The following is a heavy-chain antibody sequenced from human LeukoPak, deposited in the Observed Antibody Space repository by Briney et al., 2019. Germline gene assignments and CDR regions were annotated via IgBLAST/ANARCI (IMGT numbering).Heavy chain of an antibody. Sequence: GGSLRLSCAASGFTFSSYEMDWVRQAPGKGLEWVSYISISGSTTYFADSVKGRFTVSRDNAKNSLYLRMNSLRVDDTAVYYCARDGPPDYWGQGTLVTVSS. CDR1: GFTFSSYE. CDR2: ISISGSTT. CDR3: ARDGPPDY. V-gene: IGHV3-48*03. J-gene: IGHJ4*02.